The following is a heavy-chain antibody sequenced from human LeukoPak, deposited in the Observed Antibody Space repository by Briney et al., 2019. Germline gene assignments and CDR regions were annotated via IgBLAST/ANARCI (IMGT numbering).Heavy chain of an antibody. D-gene: IGHD2-15*01. Sequence: ASVKVSCKASGYTFTGYYMHWVRQAPGQGLEWMGWINPNSGGTNYAQKFQGRVTMTRDTSISTAYMELSSLRSEDTAVYYCASFRYCSGGSCSSDYYYMDVWGKGTTVTISS. CDR3: ASFRYCSGGSCSSDYYYMDV. CDR1: GYTFTGYY. J-gene: IGHJ6*03. V-gene: IGHV1-2*02. CDR2: INPNSGGT.